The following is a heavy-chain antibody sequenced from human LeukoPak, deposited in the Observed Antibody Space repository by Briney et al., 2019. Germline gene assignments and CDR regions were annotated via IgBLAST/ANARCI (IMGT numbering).Heavy chain of an antibody. CDR1: GGSINSYY. D-gene: IGHD6-13*01. CDR2: IYTSGST. V-gene: IGHV4-4*07. Sequence: SETLSLTCTVSGGSINSYYWSWIRRPAGKGLEWIGRIYTSGSTNYNPSLKSRVTMSVDTSKNQFSLKLSSVTAADTAVYYCAREWIAAAAPLNYDAFDIWGQGTMVTVSS. CDR3: AREWIAAAAPLNYDAFDI. J-gene: IGHJ3*02.